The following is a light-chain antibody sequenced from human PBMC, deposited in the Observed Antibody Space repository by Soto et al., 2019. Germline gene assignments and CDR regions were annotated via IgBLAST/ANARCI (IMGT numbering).Light chain of an antibody. CDR1: SSDVGSYNL. Sequence: QSVLTQPASVSGSPGQSITISCTGTSSDVGSYNLVSWYQQHPGKAPKLMIYEGSKRPSGVSNRFSGSKSGNTASLTISGLQAEDEADYYCCSYAGSSTNYGFGTGTKVTVL. CDR3: CSYAGSSTNYG. CDR2: EGS. J-gene: IGLJ1*01. V-gene: IGLV2-23*01.